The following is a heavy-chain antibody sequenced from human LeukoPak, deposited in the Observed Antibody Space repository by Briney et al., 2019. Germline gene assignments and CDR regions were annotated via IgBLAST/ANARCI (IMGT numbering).Heavy chain of an antibody. CDR2: VYSGHNT. Sequence: GGSLRLSCAASGFTVSSNYMSWVRQAPGKGLGWVSVVYSGHNTNYADSVKGRFTISRDNSRNTVYLQMNSLRVEDTAVYYCAGDRPGVTTVLGAFDIWGQGTMVTVSS. V-gene: IGHV3-53*01. CDR1: GFTVSSNY. D-gene: IGHD4-17*01. J-gene: IGHJ3*02. CDR3: AGDRPGVTTVLGAFDI.